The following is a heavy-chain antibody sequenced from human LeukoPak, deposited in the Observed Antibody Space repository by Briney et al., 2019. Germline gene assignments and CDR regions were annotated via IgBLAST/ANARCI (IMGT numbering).Heavy chain of an antibody. J-gene: IGHJ4*02. D-gene: IGHD6-19*01. CDR2: ISASGDST. CDR3: AKPGSTMAVASIYFDY. Sequence: PGGSLRLSCAASGFTFSSDAMSWVRQAPGKGLEWVSAISASGDSTYYADSVKGRFTISRDNSKNTLYVQMDSLRAEDTAVYYCAKPGSTMAVASIYFDYWGQGTLVTVSS. CDR1: GFTFSSDA. V-gene: IGHV3-23*01.